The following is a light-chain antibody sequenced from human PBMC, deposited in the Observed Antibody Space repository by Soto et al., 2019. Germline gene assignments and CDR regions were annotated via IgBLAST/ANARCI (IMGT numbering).Light chain of an antibody. CDR3: QQRSNWPVT. CDR2: GAS. V-gene: IGKV3-11*01. J-gene: IGKJ5*01. CDR1: QSVSSC. Sequence: EIVLTQSPATLSSSPGERATLSCRASQSVSSCLAWYQQKPGQAPRLLIYGASNRAGGIPARFSGSGYGTEFALTISSLEPEDFAVYCCQQRSNWPVTVGQGTRLEIK.